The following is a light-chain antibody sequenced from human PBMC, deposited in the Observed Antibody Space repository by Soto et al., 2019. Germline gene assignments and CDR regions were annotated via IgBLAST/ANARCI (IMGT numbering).Light chain of an antibody. J-gene: IGLJ2*01. V-gene: IGLV2-14*03. CDR1: SSDIGGFNF. CDR2: DVN. Sequence: QSALTQPASVSVSPGQSITISCTGTSSDIGGFNFVSWYQHHPGKAPKLIIYDVNNRPSGVSNRFSGSKSGNTASLTISGVQAEDEGDYYCSSYTRTSTVVFGGGTKLTVL. CDR3: SSYTRTSTVV.